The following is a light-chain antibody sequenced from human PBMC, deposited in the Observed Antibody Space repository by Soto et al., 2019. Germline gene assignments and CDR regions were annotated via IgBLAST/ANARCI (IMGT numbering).Light chain of an antibody. Sequence: EIVLTQSPGTLSLSPGEGAILSYRASQSVSSYLAWYQQKPGQAPRLLIYDASNRATGIPARFSGSGSGTDFTLTISSLEPEDFAVYYCQQRSNWPSWTFGQGTKVDIK. CDR3: QQRSNWPSWT. CDR1: QSVSSY. CDR2: DAS. V-gene: IGKV3-11*01. J-gene: IGKJ1*01.